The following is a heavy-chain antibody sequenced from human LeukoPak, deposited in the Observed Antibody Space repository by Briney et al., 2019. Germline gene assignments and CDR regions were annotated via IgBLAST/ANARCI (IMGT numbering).Heavy chain of an antibody. CDR1: GGSISSSNW. J-gene: IGHJ5*02. CDR2: IYHSGST. V-gene: IGHV4-4*02. D-gene: IGHD2-2*01. Sequence: PSGTLSLTCAVSGGSISSSNWWSWVRQPPGKGLEWIGEIYHSGSTNYNPSLKSRVTISVDKSKNQLSLKLSSVTAADTAVYYCARVVVVVPATTPFDPWGQGTLVTVSS. CDR3: ARVVVVVPATTPFDP.